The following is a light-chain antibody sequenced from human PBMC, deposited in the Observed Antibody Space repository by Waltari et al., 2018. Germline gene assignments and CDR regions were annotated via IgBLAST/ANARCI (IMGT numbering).Light chain of an antibody. J-gene: IGKJ1*01. CDR2: GAS. CDR3: QHYVRLPVT. CDR1: QSVSRA. V-gene: IGKV3-20*01. Sequence: PGTLSLSPGERVTLSCRASQSVSRALAWYQQKPGQAPRLLIYGASSRATGIPDRFSGSGSGTDFSLTISRLEPEDFAVYYCQHYVRLPVTFGQGTKVEIK.